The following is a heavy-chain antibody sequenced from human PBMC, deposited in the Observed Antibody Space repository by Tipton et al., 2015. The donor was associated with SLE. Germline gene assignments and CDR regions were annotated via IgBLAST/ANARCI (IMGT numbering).Heavy chain of an antibody. CDR2: ISSSSSYI. V-gene: IGHV3-21*01. CDR3: ASRVVGVPSRRSFDS. D-gene: IGHD1-26*01. Sequence: SLRLSCAASGFTFSSYSMNWVRQAPGKGLEWVSSISSSSSYIYYADSVKGRFTISRDNAKNSLYLQMNSLRAEDTAVYYCASRVVGVPSRRSFDSWGRGTLVTVSS. J-gene: IGHJ4*02. CDR1: GFTFSSYS.